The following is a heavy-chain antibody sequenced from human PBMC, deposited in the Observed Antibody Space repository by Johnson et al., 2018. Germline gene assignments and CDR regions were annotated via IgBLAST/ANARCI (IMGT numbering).Heavy chain of an antibody. D-gene: IGHD4-17*01. Sequence: VQLQESAGGFVQPGGSLRLPSAASGFILRDHWMHWVLQDPERGLVWVSEIDHDGTRVSDGDSVRGRFTITRDNDKNMVYLQMNSRSAEDTAVYYCANHRYGEHQYFQSWGQGTQVTVSS. CDR3: ANHRYGEHQYFQS. CDR2: IDHDGTRV. V-gene: IGHV3-74*01. J-gene: IGHJ1*01. CDR1: GFILRDHW.